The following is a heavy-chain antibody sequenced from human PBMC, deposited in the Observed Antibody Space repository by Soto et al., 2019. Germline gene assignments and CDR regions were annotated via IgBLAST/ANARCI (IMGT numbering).Heavy chain of an antibody. Sequence: GGSLRLSCAASGFTFSSYAMSWVRQAPGKGLEWVSAISGSGGSTYYADSVKGRFTISRDNSKNTLYLQMNSLRAEDTAVYYCAKVLAKVVTHEYYFDYWGQGTMVTVYS. J-gene: IGHJ4*02. CDR3: AKVLAKVVTHEYYFDY. CDR1: GFTFSSYA. CDR2: ISGSGGST. V-gene: IGHV3-23*01. D-gene: IGHD2-21*02.